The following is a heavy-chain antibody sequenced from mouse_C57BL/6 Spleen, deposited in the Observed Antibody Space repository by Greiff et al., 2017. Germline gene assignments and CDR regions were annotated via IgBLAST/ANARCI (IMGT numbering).Heavy chain of an antibody. CDR2: IYPGSGNT. J-gene: IGHJ3*01. Sequence: VQVVESGAELVRPGASVKLSCKASGYTFTDYYINWVKQRPGQGLEWIARIYPGSGNTYYNEKFKGKATLTAEKSSSTAYMQLSSLTSEDSAVYFCARSTAQDDGGFAYWGQGTLVTVSA. CDR1: GYTFTDYY. V-gene: IGHV1-76*01. CDR3: ARSTAQDDGGFAY. D-gene: IGHD3-2*02.